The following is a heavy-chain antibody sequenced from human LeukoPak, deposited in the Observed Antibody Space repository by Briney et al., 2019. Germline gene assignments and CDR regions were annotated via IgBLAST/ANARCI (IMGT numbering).Heavy chain of an antibody. CDR1: GFTFSSYA. CDR3: AKDMAGYDFWSGQDADY. V-gene: IGHV3-30*02. CDR2: IRYDGGNK. J-gene: IGHJ4*02. D-gene: IGHD3-3*01. Sequence: GGSLRLSCAASGFTFSSYAMHWVRQAPGKGLEWVAFIRYDGGNKYYADSVKGRFTISRDNSKNTLYLQMNSLRAEDTAVYYCAKDMAGYDFWSGQDADYWGQGTLVTVSS.